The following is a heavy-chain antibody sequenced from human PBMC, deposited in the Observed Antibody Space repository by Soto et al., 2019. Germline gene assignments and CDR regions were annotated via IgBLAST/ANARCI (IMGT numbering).Heavy chain of an antibody. CDR3: ASEPITIFGVVPRSQEWGHYYGMDV. D-gene: IGHD3-3*01. CDR1: GGTFSSYA. Sequence: SVKVSCKASGGTFSSYAISWVRQAPGQGLEWMRGIIPIFGTANYAQKFQGRVTITADESTSTAYMELSSLRSEDTAVYCCASEPITIFGVVPRSQEWGHYYGMDVWGKGTTVTVSS. J-gene: IGHJ6*04. CDR2: IIPIFGTA. V-gene: IGHV1-69*13.